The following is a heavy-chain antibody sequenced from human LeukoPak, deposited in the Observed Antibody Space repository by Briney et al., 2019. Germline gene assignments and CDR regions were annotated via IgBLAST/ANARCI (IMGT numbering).Heavy chain of an antibody. Sequence: QPGRSLRLSCAASGFTFSSYGMHWVRQAPGKGLEWVAGTSYNGNIKYYADYVKGRFSISRDNSKNTLYLQMDSLRAEDTAVYYCAKGDNYYDSGGYYYVRALFDYWGQGTLVTVSS. CDR2: TSYNGNIK. CDR3: AKGDNYYDSGGYYYVRALFDY. D-gene: IGHD3-22*01. V-gene: IGHV3-30*18. J-gene: IGHJ4*02. CDR1: GFTFSSYG.